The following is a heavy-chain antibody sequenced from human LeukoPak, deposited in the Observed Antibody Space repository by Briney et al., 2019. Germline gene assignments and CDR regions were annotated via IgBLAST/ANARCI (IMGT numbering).Heavy chain of an antibody. CDR1: GFTFSSYE. CDR2: ISSSGSTI. CDR3: AREGLRLGELSFFN. J-gene: IGHJ4*02. V-gene: IGHV3-48*03. D-gene: IGHD3-16*02. Sequence: GGSLRLSCAASGFTFSSYEMNWARQAPGKGLEWVSYISSSGSTIYYADSVKGRFTISRDNAKNSLYLQMNSLRAEDTAVYYCAREGLRLGELSFFNWGQGTLVTVSS.